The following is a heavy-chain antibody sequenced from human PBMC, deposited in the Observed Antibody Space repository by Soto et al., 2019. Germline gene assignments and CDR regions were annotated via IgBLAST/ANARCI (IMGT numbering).Heavy chain of an antibody. Sequence: QVQLVQSGAEVKKPGASVKVSCKASGYTFTSYYMHWVRQAPGQGLEWMGIINPSGGSTSYAQKFQGRVTMTRDTSTSTVYMELSSLRSEDTAVYYCARDVAYCGGDCSGGPGRTPQNWFDPWGQGTLVTVSS. J-gene: IGHJ5*02. D-gene: IGHD2-21*02. CDR3: ARDVAYCGGDCSGGPGRTPQNWFDP. CDR2: INPSGGST. CDR1: GYTFTSYY. V-gene: IGHV1-46*01.